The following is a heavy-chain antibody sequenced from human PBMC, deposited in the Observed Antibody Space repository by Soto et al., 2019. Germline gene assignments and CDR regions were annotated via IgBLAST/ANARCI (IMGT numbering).Heavy chain of an antibody. CDR1: GYTFTSYG. Sequence: QVQLVQSGAEVKKPGASVKVSCKASGYTFTSYGISWVRQAPGQGLEWMGWISAYNGNTNYAQKLQGRVPMTTDTSTSTAYMELRSLRSDDAAVYYCARGDCTNGVCYGRGFDPWGQGTLVTFSS. J-gene: IGHJ5*02. V-gene: IGHV1-18*01. D-gene: IGHD2-8*01. CDR3: ARGDCTNGVCYGRGFDP. CDR2: ISAYNGNT.